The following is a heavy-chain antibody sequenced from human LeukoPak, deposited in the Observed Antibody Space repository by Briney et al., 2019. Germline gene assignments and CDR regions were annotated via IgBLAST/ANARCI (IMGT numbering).Heavy chain of an antibody. Sequence: GGSLRLSCAASGFTFSSYWMNWARQAPGKGLEWVASINHNGNVNYYVDSVKGRFTISRDNAKNSLYLQMSNLRAEDSAVYFCARGGGLDVWGQGATVTVSS. CDR1: GFTFSSYW. J-gene: IGHJ6*02. D-gene: IGHD3-16*01. CDR2: INHNGNVN. CDR3: ARGGGLDV. V-gene: IGHV3-7*03.